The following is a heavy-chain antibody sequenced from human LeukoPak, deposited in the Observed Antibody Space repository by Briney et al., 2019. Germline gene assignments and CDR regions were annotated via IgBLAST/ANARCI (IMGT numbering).Heavy chain of an antibody. V-gene: IGHV4-61*02. Sequence: SETLSLTCTVSGGSISSGSYYWSWIRQPAGKGVEWIGRIYTRGSTNYNPSLKNRVTISVDTSKNQFSLKLSFVTAADTAVYYCAREGRGTMVRGVIGLGDAFDIWGQGTMVTVSS. CDR2: IYTRGST. CDR3: AREGRGTMVRGVIGLGDAFDI. D-gene: IGHD3-10*01. CDR1: GGSISSGSYY. J-gene: IGHJ3*02.